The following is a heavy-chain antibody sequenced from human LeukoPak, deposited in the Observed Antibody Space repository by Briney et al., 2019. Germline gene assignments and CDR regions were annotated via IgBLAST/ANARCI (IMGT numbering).Heavy chain of an antibody. Sequence: ASVTVSCKASGYTFTSYAMHWVRQAPGQRLEWMGWINAGNGNTKYPQKFQGRVTITRDTSASTAYMELSSLRSEDTAVYYCARAPIIPFTYSSPYDYWGQGTLVTVSS. V-gene: IGHV1-3*01. D-gene: IGHD6-6*01. CDR3: ARAPIIPFTYSSPYDY. CDR2: INAGNGNT. J-gene: IGHJ4*02. CDR1: GYTFTSYA.